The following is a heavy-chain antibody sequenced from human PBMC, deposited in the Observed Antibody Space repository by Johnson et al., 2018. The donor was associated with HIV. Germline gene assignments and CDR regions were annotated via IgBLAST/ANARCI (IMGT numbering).Heavy chain of an antibody. J-gene: IGHJ3*02. CDR2: ISYDGSNK. CDR3: ARGGGNDAFDI. V-gene: IGHV3-30-3*01. CDR1: GFTFSDYY. Sequence: QVQLVESGGGVVRPGGSLRLSCAASGFTFSDYYMSWIRQAPGKGLEWVAVISYDGSNKYYADSVKGRFTISRDNSRNTLYLQMNSLRAEDTAVYYCARGGGNDAFDIWGQGTMVTVSS. D-gene: IGHD3-16*01.